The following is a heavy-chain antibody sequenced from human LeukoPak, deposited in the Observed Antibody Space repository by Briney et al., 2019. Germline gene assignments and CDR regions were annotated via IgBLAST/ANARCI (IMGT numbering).Heavy chain of an antibody. CDR1: GDSITSGTSY. J-gene: IGHJ4*02. CDR2: ISFAMYT. Sequence: SETLSLTCAVSGDSITSGTSYWGWIRQPPGKGLEWVGGISFAMYTYYNPSLTSRVTISVDTSKNQFSLRLTSVTAADTAVYYCARQKGSPNAWYDFDYWGQGTLVTVSS. D-gene: IGHD6-13*01. CDR3: ARQKGSPNAWYDFDY. V-gene: IGHV4-39*01.